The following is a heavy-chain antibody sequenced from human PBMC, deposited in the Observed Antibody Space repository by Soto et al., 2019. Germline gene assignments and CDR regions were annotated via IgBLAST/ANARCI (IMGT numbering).Heavy chain of an antibody. CDR1: GFTFSSYG. CDR3: AKGAVLWFGDCFDP. Sequence: GGSLRLSCAASGFTFSSYGMHWVRQAPGKGLEWVAVIWYDGGNKYYADSVKGRFTISRDNSKNTLYLQMNSLRAEDTAVYYCAKGAVLWFGDCFDPWGQGTLVTSPQ. V-gene: IGHV3-33*06. D-gene: IGHD3-10*01. CDR2: IWYDGGNK. J-gene: IGHJ5*02.